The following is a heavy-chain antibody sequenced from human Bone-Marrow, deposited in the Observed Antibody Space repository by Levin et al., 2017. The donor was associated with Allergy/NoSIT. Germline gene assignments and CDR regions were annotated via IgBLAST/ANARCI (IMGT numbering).Heavy chain of an antibody. D-gene: IGHD5-18*01. CDR3: ARIRLSTARGGRPFDY. V-gene: IGHV3-72*01. J-gene: IGHJ4*02. CDR1: GFTFSDHY. Sequence: GGSLRLSCAASGFTFSDHYMDWVRQAPGKGLEWICRVRNKANNYYTEYAASVKGRFTISRDDSTNTLYLQMNSLKTEVTAVYYCARIRLSTARGGRPFDYWGEGTLVTVSS. CDR2: VRNKANNYYT.